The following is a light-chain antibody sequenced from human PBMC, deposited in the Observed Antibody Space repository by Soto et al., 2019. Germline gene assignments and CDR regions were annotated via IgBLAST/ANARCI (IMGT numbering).Light chain of an antibody. J-gene: IGKJ1*01. CDR3: QQYNIYSWT. V-gene: IGKV1-5*03. CDR2: KAS. CDR1: QSISSW. Sequence: DIQMTKSPFTLSASVGDRVTITCRASQSISSWLAWYQQKPGKAPKLLIYKASTLKSGVPSRFSGSGSGTEFTLTISILQPDDFATYYCQQYNIYSWTFGQGTKVDIK.